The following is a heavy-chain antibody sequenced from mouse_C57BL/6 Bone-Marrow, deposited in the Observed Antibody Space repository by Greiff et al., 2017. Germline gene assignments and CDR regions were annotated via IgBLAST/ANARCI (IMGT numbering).Heavy chain of an antibody. CDR2: IDPSDSYT. J-gene: IGHJ3*01. CDR1: GYTFTSYW. CDR3: AQDLAGFAY. V-gene: IGHV1-69*01. Sequence: QVQLQQPGAELVMPWASVKLSCKASGYTFTSYWMHWVQQRPGPGLEWIGEIDPSDSYTNYNQKFKGKSTLTVDKSSSTAYMQLSSLTSTDSAVYNCAQDLAGFAYWGQGTLVTVSA.